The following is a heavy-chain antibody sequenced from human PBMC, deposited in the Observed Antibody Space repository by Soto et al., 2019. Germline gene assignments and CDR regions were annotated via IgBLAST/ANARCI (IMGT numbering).Heavy chain of an antibody. D-gene: IGHD3-3*01. J-gene: IGHJ4*02. V-gene: IGHV1-18*01. CDR1: GYTFTDYG. Sequence: QVQLVQSGAEVKKPGASVKVSCKTSGYTFTDYGISWVRQAPGQGLEWMGGISGHNGKTNSAQKFQGRVTMTTDASTCTAYMELRSLRSDDTAVYYCARDVNEGIPIFGVVIFDYWGPGTLVTVSS. CDR2: ISGHNGKT. CDR3: ARDVNEGIPIFGVVIFDY.